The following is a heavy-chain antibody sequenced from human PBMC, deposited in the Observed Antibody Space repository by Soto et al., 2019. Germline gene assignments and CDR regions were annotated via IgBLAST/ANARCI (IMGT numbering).Heavy chain of an antibody. CDR3: ARHLGGNHYYYGMDV. V-gene: IGHV1-69*12. D-gene: IGHD3-16*01. CDR1: GGTFSSYA. CDR2: IIPIFGTP. J-gene: IGHJ6*02. Sequence: QVQLVQSGAEVKKPGSSVKVSCKASGGTFSSYAISWVRQAPGQGLEWMGGIIPIFGTPDYAQRFQGRVTITADDYTSTLYMELSSLRSEDTAVYSWARHLGGNHYYYGMDVWGQGTTVTVSS.